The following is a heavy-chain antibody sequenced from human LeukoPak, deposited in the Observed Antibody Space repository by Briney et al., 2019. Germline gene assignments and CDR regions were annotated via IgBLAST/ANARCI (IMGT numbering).Heavy chain of an antibody. CDR3: ARVPKYFDL. Sequence: SETLSLTCAVYGGSFSGFYWSWIRQPPGKGLGWIGEINRRGSTNYNPSLKRRVTISVDTSKNQFSLKLSSVTAADTAVYYCARVPKYFDLWGRGTLVTVSS. CDR2: INRRGST. J-gene: IGHJ2*01. V-gene: IGHV4-34*01. CDR1: GGSFSGFY.